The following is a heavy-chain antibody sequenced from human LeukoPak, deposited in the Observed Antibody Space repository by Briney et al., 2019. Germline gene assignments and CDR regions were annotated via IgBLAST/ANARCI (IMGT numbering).Heavy chain of an antibody. Sequence: SETLSLTCTVSGGSISSGGYDWSWIRQHPGKGLEWSGYIYYSGSTYYNPSLKSRVTISVDTSKNQFSLKLSSVTAADTAVYYCARGLVVPDAIGIYWFDPWGQGTLVTVSS. D-gene: IGHD2-2*01. CDR1: GGSISSGGYD. CDR3: ARGLVVPDAIGIYWFDP. V-gene: IGHV4-31*03. J-gene: IGHJ5*02. CDR2: IYYSGST.